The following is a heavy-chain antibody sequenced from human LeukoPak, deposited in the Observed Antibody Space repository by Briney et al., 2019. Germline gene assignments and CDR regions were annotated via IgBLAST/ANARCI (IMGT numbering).Heavy chain of an antibody. J-gene: IGHJ1*01. D-gene: IGHD4-23*01. V-gene: IGHV4-39*01. Sequence: PSETLSLTCTVSGGSISSSSYYWGWIRQPPGKGLEWIGSIYYSGSTYYNPSLKSRVTISVDTSKNQFSLKLSSVTAADTAVYYCARGGTVVTYFQHWGQGTLVTVSS. CDR3: ARGGTVVTYFQH. CDR1: GGSISSSSYY. CDR2: IYYSGST.